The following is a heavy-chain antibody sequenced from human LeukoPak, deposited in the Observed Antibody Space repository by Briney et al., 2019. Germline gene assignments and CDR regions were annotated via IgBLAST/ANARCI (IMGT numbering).Heavy chain of an antibody. V-gene: IGHV4-38-2*02. Sequence: SETLSLTCTVSGYSISSGYHWGWIRQPPGKGLEWIGSIFHNGSTYYNPSLKSRVTISVDTSKNQFSLRLTSVTAADTAVYYCAREKVEETYYYYMDVWGKGTTVTVSS. J-gene: IGHJ6*03. CDR3: AREKVEETYYYYMDV. CDR1: GYSISSGYH. CDR2: IFHNGST.